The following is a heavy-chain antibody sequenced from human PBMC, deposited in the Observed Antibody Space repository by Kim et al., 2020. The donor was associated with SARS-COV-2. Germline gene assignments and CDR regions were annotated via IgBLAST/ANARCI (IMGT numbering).Heavy chain of an antibody. CDR1: GFTFSSYS. J-gene: IGHJ4*02. D-gene: IGHD4-17*01. CDR3: ARGTPLKILVSGDYDY. Sequence: GGSLRLSCAASGFTFSSYSMNWVRQAPGKGLEWVSYISSSSSTIYYADSVKGRFTISRDNAKNSLYLQMNSLRAEDTAVYYCARGTPLKILVSGDYDYWGQGTLVTVSS. V-gene: IGHV3-48*04. CDR2: ISSSSSTI.